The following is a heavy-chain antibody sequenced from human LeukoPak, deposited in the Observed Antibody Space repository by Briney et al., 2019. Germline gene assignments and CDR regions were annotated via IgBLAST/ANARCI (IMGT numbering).Heavy chain of an antibody. CDR3: ARGAGGVRYYYYGMDV. D-gene: IGHD3-16*01. CDR2: TYYRSKWYN. CDR1: GDSVSSNSAA. J-gene: IGHJ6*02. Sequence: SQTLSLTCAISGDSVSSNSAAWNWIRQSPSRGLEWLGRTYYRSKWYNDYAVSVKSRITISPDTSKNQFSLQLNSVTPEDTAVYYCARGAGGVRYYYYGMDVWGQGTTVTVSS. V-gene: IGHV6-1*01.